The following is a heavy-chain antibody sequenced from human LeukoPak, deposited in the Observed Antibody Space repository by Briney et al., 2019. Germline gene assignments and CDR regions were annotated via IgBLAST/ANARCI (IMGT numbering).Heavy chain of an antibody. CDR3: ARGGSSWYRGENWFDP. Sequence: GGPLRLSCAASGFTFSSYSMNWVRQAPGKGLEWVSYISSSSSTIYYADSVKGRFTISRDNAKNSLYLRMNSLRDEDTAVYYCARGGSSWYRGENWFDPWGQGTLVTVSS. CDR2: ISSSSSTI. J-gene: IGHJ5*02. CDR1: GFTFSSYS. D-gene: IGHD6-13*01. V-gene: IGHV3-48*02.